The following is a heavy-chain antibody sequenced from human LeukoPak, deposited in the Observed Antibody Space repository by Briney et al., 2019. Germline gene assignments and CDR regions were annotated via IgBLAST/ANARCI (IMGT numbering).Heavy chain of an antibody. V-gene: IGHV3-66*02. J-gene: IGHJ5*02. CDR1: GFTVSSNY. CDR2: IYSGGST. D-gene: IGHD1-26*01. CDR3: ARASIRGGATSWFDP. Sequence: GGSLRLSCAASGFTVSSNYMSLVRKAPGKGLEWVSVIYSGGSTYYADSVKGRFTISRDNSKNTLYLQMNSLRAEDTAVYYCARASIRGGATSWFDPWGQGTLVTVSS.